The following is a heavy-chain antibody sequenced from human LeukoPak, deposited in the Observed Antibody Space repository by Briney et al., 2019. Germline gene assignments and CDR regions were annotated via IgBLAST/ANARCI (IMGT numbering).Heavy chain of an antibody. V-gene: IGHV5-51*01. Sequence: GAPLNIYCQGSGYRFTNYWIGWVRQMPGKGLEWMGIIYPGDSDTRYSPSFQGQVTISADKSISTAYLQWSSLKASDTAMYYCARQGLKMATMPDYYYYYMDVWGKGTTVTVSS. CDR3: ARQGLKMATMPDYYYYYMDV. J-gene: IGHJ6*03. CDR1: GYRFTNYW. CDR2: IYPGDSDT. D-gene: IGHD5-24*01.